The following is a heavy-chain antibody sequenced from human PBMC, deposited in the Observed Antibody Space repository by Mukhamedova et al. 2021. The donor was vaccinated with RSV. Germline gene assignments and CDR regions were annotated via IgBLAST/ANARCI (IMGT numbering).Heavy chain of an antibody. CDR2: ISSSSSYT. J-gene: IGHJ6*02. D-gene: IGHD3-10*01. Sequence: RQAPGKGLEWVSYISSSSSYTNYADSVKGRFTISRDNAKNSLYLQMNSLRAEDTAVYYCARAPMGGMDVWGQGTTVTVSS. CDR3: ARAPMGGMDV. V-gene: IGHV3-11*06.